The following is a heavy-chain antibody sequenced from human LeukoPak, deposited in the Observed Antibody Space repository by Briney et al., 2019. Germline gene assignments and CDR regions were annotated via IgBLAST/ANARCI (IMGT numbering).Heavy chain of an antibody. D-gene: IGHD6-13*01. V-gene: IGHV4-39*07. CDR2: IYYSGST. J-gene: IGHJ3*02. CDR1: GGSISSSSYY. Sequence: SETLSLTCTVSGGSISSSSYYWGWIRQPPGKGLEWIGSIYYSGSTYYNPSLKSRVTISVDTSKNQFSLKLSSVTAADTAVYYCARDSSSKWRDAFDIWGQGTMVTVSS. CDR3: ARDSSSKWRDAFDI.